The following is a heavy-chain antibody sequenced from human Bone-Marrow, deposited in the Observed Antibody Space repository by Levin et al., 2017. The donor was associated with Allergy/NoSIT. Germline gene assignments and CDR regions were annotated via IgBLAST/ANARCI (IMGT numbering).Heavy chain of an antibody. CDR1: GYTLIELS. Sequence: GESLKISCKVSGYTLIELSMHWVRQAPGKGLEWMGGFDPENGETVYAQKFQGRVTMTEDSSTDTAYMDLSSLRSEDTAVYYCEKHKWNKGLDVWGKGTMVTVSS. D-gene: IGHD1/OR15-1a*01. CDR2: FDPENGET. J-gene: IGHJ3*01. V-gene: IGHV1-24*01. CDR3: EKHKWNKGLDV.